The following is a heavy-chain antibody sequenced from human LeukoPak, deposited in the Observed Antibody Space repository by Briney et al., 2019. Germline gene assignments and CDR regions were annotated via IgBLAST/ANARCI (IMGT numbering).Heavy chain of an antibody. CDR3: ARRQAGSLYYYGMDV. CDR2: IYSGGST. CDR1: GFTVSSNY. V-gene: IGHV3-66*04. J-gene: IGHJ6*02. D-gene: IGHD3-10*01. Sequence: GGSLRLSCAASGFTVSSNYMSWVRQAPGKGLEWVSVIYSGGSTYYADSVKGRFTISRDNSKNTLYLQMDSLRAEDTAVYYCARRQAGSLYYYGMDVWGQGTTVTVSS.